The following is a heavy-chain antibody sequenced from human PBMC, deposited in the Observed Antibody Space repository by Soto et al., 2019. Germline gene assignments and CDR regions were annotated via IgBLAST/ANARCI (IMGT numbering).Heavy chain of an antibody. J-gene: IGHJ6*02. CDR1: GYTFTTYG. Sequence: QIQLVQSGPEVKKPGASVKVSCKASGYTFTTYGISWVRLAPGQGLEWMGWISGYNGQTNYGQKFRGRVTITTDTSTSAAYMELRSLTSDDTAIYYCARDVRKQLLVEGLNAMDVWGQGTTVTVSS. D-gene: IGHD1-1*01. CDR3: ARDVRKQLLVEGLNAMDV. CDR2: ISGYNGQT. V-gene: IGHV1-18*01.